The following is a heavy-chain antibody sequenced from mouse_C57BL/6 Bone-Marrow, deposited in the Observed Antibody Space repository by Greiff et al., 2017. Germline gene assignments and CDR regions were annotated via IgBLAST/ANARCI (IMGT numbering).Heavy chain of an antibody. CDR2: IDPSDSYT. CDR3: AGDFDY. J-gene: IGHJ2*01. CDR1: GYTFTSYW. V-gene: IGHV1-50*01. Sequence: QVQLQQPGAELVKPGASVKLSCKASGYTFTSYWMQWVKQRPGQGLEWIGEIDPSDSYTNYHQKFKGKATLTVDTSSSTAYMQISSLTSEDSAVYYCAGDFDYWGQGTTLTVSS.